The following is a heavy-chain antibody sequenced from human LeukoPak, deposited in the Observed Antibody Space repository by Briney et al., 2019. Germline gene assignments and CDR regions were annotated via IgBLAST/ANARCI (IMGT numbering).Heavy chain of an antibody. CDR3: AKDGKNYFDY. CDR2: ISWDGGST. J-gene: IGHJ4*02. Sequence: GGSLRLSCAASGFTFSSYTMNWVRQAPGKGLEWVSLISWDGGSTYYADSVKGRFTISRDNSKNSLSLQMNSLRTEDTALYYCAKDGKNYFDYWGQGTLVTVSS. CDR1: GFTFSSYT. V-gene: IGHV3-43*01.